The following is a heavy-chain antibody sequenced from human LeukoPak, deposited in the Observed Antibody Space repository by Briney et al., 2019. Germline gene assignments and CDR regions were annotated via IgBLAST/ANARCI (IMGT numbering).Heavy chain of an antibody. CDR2: ISGSGGST. CDR3: AKAVEVRGYFDY. D-gene: IGHD3-10*01. CDR1: GFTFSSYA. V-gene: IGHV3-23*01. Sequence: GGSLRLSCAASGFTFSSYAMSWVRQAPGEGLEWVSAISGSGGSTYYADSVKGRFTISRDNSKNTLYLQMNSLRAEDTAVYYCAKAVEVRGYFDYWGQGTLVTVSS. J-gene: IGHJ4*02.